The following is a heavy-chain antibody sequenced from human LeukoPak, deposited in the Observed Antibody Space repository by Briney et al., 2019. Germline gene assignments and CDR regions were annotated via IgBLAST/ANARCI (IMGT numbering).Heavy chain of an antibody. V-gene: IGHV3-48*03. CDR3: PSPTPYSGSYGY. CDR2: ISSSGSTI. CDR1: GFTFSSYE. Sequence: PGRTLRLSCAASGFTFSSYEMNWVRQAPGKGLEWVSYISSSGSTIYYADSLKGRFTISRDNPKNSLYLQMNSLRAGERAGYYWPSPTPYSGSYGYGGQGTLVTVSS. J-gene: IGHJ4*02. D-gene: IGHD1-26*01.